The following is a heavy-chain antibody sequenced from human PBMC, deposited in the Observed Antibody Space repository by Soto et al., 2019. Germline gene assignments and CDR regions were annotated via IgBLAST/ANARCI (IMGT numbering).Heavy chain of an antibody. V-gene: IGHV1-69*05. CDR3: ARVSSNWGSDYYYGMDV. Sequence: QVQLVQSGAEVKKPGSSVKVSCKASGGTFSSYAISWVRQAPGQGLEWMGGIIPIFGTANYAPKFQGRVTITTDESTSTAYMELSSLRSEDTAVYYCARVSSNWGSDYYYGMDVWGQGTTVTVSS. D-gene: IGHD7-27*01. CDR1: GGTFSSYA. J-gene: IGHJ6*02. CDR2: IIPIFGTA.